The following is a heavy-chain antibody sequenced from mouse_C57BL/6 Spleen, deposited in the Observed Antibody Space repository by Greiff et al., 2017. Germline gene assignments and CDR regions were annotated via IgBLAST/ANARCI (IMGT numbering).Heavy chain of an antibody. V-gene: IGHV1-82*01. D-gene: IGHD1-1*01. Sequence: VQGVESGPELVKPGASVKISCKASGYAFSSSWMNWVKQRPGKGLEWIGRIYPGDGDTNYNGKFKGKATLTADKSSSTAYMQLSSLTSEDSAVYFCAGSSYNYYAMDYWGQGTSVTVSS. CDR2: IYPGDGDT. J-gene: IGHJ4*01. CDR1: GYAFSSSW. CDR3: AGSSYNYYAMDY.